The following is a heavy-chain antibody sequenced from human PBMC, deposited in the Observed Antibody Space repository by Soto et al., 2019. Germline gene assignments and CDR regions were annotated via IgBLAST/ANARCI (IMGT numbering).Heavy chain of an antibody. J-gene: IGHJ4*02. CDR1: GFTFSSYA. CDR2: ISYDGSNK. CDR3: ARVTGTYYDILTGYYAY. V-gene: IGHV3-30-3*01. Sequence: GGSLRLSCAASGFTFSSYAMHWVRQAPGKGLEWVAVISYDGSNKYYADSVKGRFTISRDNSKNTLYLQMNSLRAEDTAVYYCARVTGTYYDILTGYYAYWGQGTLVTVSS. D-gene: IGHD3-9*01.